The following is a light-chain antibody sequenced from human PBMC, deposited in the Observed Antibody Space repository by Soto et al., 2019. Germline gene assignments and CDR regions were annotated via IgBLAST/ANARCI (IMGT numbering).Light chain of an antibody. Sequence: DIVMTQSPDSLAVSPGERATINCKSSQCVLYSSNNKNYLAGCQQKPGQPPMLLIHGASTRESGVPDRFSGRGSGTDFALSMSSLQGEDVAVYCCQQYYSYPLTFGGGTQVEIK. CDR3: QQYYSYPLT. V-gene: IGKV4-1*01. J-gene: IGKJ4*01. CDR1: QCVLYSSNNKNY. CDR2: GAS.